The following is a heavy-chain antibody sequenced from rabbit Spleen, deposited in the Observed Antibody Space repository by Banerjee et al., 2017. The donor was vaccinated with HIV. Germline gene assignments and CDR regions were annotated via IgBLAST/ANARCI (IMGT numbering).Heavy chain of an antibody. CDR2: IYVGSGGGT. CDR1: GVSFSDKDV. Sequence: EQLEESGGGLVKPEGSLTLTCKASGVSFSDKDVMCWVRQAPGKGLEWIACIYVGSGGGTKYASWVNGRFTISSDNAQSTVDLKMTSLTAADTATYFCARDTGSSFSTYGMDLWGQGTLVTVS. J-gene: IGHJ6*01. CDR3: ARDTGSSFSTYGMDL. V-gene: IGHV1S45*01. D-gene: IGHD8-1*01.